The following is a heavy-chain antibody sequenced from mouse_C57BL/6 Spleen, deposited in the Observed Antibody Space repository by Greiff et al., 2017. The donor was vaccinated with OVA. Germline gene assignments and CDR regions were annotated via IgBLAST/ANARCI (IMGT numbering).Heavy chain of an antibody. CDR3: ARFPNYYGSSYAMDY. CDR2: INPSTGGT. J-gene: IGHJ4*01. CDR1: GYTFTSYW. D-gene: IGHD1-1*01. V-gene: IGHV1-53*01. Sequence: QVQLQQPGTELVKPGASVKLSCKASGYTFTSYWMHWVKQRPGQGLEWIGNINPSTGGTNYNEKFKSKATLTVDKSSSTAYMQLSSMTSEDSAVYDCARFPNYYGSSYAMDYWGQGTSVTVSS.